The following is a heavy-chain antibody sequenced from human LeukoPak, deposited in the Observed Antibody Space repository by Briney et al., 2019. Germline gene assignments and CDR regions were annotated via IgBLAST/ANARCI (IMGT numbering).Heavy chain of an antibody. D-gene: IGHD3-3*01. CDR2: IRYDGSYK. CDR3: AKTYYDFWSGYRPFDP. Sequence: PGGSLRLSCVTSGFTFSSYGMHWVRQAPGKGLEWVAFIRYDGSYKYYPDSVKGRFTISRDNSKNTLYLQMGSLRAEDTALYYCAKTYYDFWSGYRPFDPWGQGTLVTVSS. CDR1: GFTFSSYG. V-gene: IGHV3-30*02. J-gene: IGHJ5*02.